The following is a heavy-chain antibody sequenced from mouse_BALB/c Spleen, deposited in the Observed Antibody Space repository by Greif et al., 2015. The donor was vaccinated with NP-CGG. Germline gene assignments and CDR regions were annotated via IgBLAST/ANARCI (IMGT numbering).Heavy chain of an antibody. Sequence: EVQLQQSGAELVKPGASVKLSCTASGFNIKDTYMHWVKQRPEQGLEWIGRIDPANGNTKYDPKFQGKATITADTSSNTAYLQLSSLTSEDTAVYYCASLTTVVAYYYAMDYWGQGTSVTVSS. CDR3: ASLTTVVAYYYAMDY. CDR1: GFNIKDTY. CDR2: IDPANGNT. D-gene: IGHD1-1*01. V-gene: IGHV14-3*02. J-gene: IGHJ4*01.